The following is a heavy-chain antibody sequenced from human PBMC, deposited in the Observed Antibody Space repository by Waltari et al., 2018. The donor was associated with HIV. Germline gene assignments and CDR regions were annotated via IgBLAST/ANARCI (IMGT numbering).Heavy chain of an antibody. V-gene: IGHV3-30*02. Sequence: QVHLVESGGGVVQSGRSLRLSCTTSGFVFNKFGMHWVRQAPGKGVEWLAFIRFDGRMKFYRESVKGRFTISRDKSKKTVFLQMNSLRPDDTAVYYCAKDLQTLLRGGALDPWGQGTLVTVSS. J-gene: IGHJ5*02. CDR1: GFVFNKFG. CDR3: AKDLQTLLRGGALDP. D-gene: IGHD3-10*01. CDR2: IRFDGRMK.